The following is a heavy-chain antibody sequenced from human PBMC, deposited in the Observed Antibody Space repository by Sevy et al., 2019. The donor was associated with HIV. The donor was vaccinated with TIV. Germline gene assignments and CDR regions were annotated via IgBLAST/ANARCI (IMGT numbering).Heavy chain of an antibody. Sequence: GGSLRLSCVASGFTLSSYRMSWVRQVPGQGLEWVADIKKDGSDKNYLDSVKGRFTISRDNPKKSLYLQMNNLRVEDTALYYCVRVRAFLLFGELPRYRFDSWGQGTLLTVSS. J-gene: IGHJ4*02. CDR2: IKKDGSDK. CDR1: GFTLSSYR. V-gene: IGHV3-7*04. CDR3: VRVRAFLLFGELPRYRFDS. D-gene: IGHD3-10*01.